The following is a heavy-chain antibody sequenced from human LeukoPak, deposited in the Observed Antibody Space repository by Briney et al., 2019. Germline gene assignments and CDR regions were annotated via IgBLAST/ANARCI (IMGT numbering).Heavy chain of an antibody. CDR2: ISAGGDRT. D-gene: IGHD5-18*01. J-gene: IGHJ4*02. V-gene: IGHV3-23*02. Sequence: AGGSLRLSCAASGFTFSSHAMGWVRQAPGKGLEWISEISAGGDRTYYIDTVKGRFPISRDNTESTLYLHLNSLRVDDTAVYFCAKEHIYGTTHYFDYWGQGTLVTVSS. CDR1: GFTFSSHA. CDR3: AKEHIYGTTHYFDY.